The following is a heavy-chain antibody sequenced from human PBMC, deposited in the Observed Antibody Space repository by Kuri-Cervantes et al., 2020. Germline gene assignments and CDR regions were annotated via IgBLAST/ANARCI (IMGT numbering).Heavy chain of an antibody. CDR2: ISYDGSNK. CDR3: ARKRGYSGPFGYYYGMDV. D-gene: IGHD5-18*01. Sequence: GGSLRLSCAASGFTFSSYAMHWVRQAPGEGLEWVAVISYDGSNKYYADSVKGRFTISRDNSKNTLYLQMNSLRAEDTAVYYCARKRGYSGPFGYYYGMDVWGQGTTVTVSS. V-gene: IGHV3-30-3*01. J-gene: IGHJ6*02. CDR1: GFTFSSYA.